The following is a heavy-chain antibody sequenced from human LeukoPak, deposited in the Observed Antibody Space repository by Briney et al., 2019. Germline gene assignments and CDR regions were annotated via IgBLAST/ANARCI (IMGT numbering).Heavy chain of an antibody. CDR3: ARVTYYYDSSGYYYHHAFDI. CDR2: IYPGDSDT. CDR1: GYSFTSHW. D-gene: IGHD3-22*01. J-gene: IGHJ3*02. V-gene: IGHV5-51*01. Sequence: GESLKISCKGSGYSFTSHWIGWVRQMPGKGLEWMGIIYPGDSDTRYSPSFQGQVTISADKSISTAYLQWSSLKASDTAMYYCARVTYYYDSSGYYYHHAFDIWGQGTMVTVSS.